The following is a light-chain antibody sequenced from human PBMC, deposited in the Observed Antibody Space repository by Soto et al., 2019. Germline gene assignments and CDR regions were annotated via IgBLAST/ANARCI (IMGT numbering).Light chain of an antibody. CDR2: DAS. Sequence: DIQLTQSPSTLSASIGDRVVITCRASQTIDRWLAWYQQRPGLAPKLLIHDASTLESGVPSRFSGSGSETEFTLTISSLKPEDFATYHCQQYADNPTFGQGTTVEVK. CDR1: QTIDRW. J-gene: IGKJ1*01. V-gene: IGKV1-5*01. CDR3: QQYADNPT.